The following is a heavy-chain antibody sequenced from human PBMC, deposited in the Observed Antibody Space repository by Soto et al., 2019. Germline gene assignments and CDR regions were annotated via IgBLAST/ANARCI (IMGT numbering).Heavy chain of an antibody. CDR2: IYYSGST. J-gene: IGHJ5*02. Sequence: SETLSLTCTVSGGSISSGGSYWSWIRQHPGKGLEWIGYIYYSGSTHYNPSLKSRVIMPLDMSKNQFSLKLSSVTAADTAVYYCVRDSGNYDSSGLNWFDPWGQGTQVTVSS. V-gene: IGHV4-31*03. D-gene: IGHD3-22*01. CDR1: GGSISSGGSY. CDR3: VRDSGNYDSSGLNWFDP.